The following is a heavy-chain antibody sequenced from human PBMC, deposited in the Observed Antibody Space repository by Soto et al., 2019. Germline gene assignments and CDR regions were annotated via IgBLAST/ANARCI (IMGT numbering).Heavy chain of an antibody. CDR3: ASSSITMVRGVMSDAFDI. Sequence: LRLSCAASGFTFSSYGMHWVRQAPGKGLEWVAVIGYDGSNKYYADSVKGRFTISRDNSKNTLYLQMNSLRAEDTAVYYCASSSITMVRGVMSDAFDIWGQGTMVTVSS. CDR1: GFTFSSYG. CDR2: IGYDGSNK. V-gene: IGHV3-33*01. D-gene: IGHD3-10*01. J-gene: IGHJ3*02.